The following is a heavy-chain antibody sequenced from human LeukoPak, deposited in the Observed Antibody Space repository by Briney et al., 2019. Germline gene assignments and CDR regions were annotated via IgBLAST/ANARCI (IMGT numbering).Heavy chain of an antibody. D-gene: IGHD3-3*01. Sequence: SVKVSCKASGGTFSSCAISWVRQAPGQGLEWMGGIIPIFGTANYAQKFQGRVTITADESTSTAYMELSSLRSEDTAVYYCARGVLTSDYYYYYMDVWGKGTTVTISS. CDR1: GGTFSSCA. V-gene: IGHV1-69*01. CDR3: ARGVLTSDYYYYYMDV. CDR2: IIPIFGTA. J-gene: IGHJ6*03.